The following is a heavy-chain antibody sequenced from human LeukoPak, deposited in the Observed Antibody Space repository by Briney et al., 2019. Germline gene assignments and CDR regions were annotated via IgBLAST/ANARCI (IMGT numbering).Heavy chain of an antibody. V-gene: IGHV4-39*01. J-gene: IGHJ4*02. Sequence: SETLSLTCTVSGDSISSNSHYWGWIRQPPGKGLEWIGTIYYSGSTYYNPSLKSRVTISVDTSKNQFPLKLSSVTAADTAVYSCARLIGGGGWYFDYWGQGTLVTVSP. CDR1: GDSISSNSHY. CDR2: IYYSGST. CDR3: ARLIGGGGWYFDY. D-gene: IGHD2-15*01.